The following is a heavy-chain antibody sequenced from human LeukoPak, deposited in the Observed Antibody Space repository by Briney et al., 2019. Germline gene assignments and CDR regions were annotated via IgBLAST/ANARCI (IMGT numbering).Heavy chain of an antibody. CDR3: ARDRGSSSWYGMGV. CDR1: GFTFSSYS. CDR2: ISSSSSYI. Sequence: PGGSLRLSCAASGFTFSSYSMNWVRQAPGKGLEWVSSISSSSSYIYYADSVKGRFTISRDNAKNSLYLQMNSLRAEDTAAYYCARDRGSSSWYGMGVWGQGTTVTVSS. J-gene: IGHJ6*02. V-gene: IGHV3-21*01. D-gene: IGHD6-13*01.